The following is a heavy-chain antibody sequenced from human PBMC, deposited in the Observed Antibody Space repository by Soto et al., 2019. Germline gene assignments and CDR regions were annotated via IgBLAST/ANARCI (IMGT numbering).Heavy chain of an antibody. CDR1: GFAFSDSA. J-gene: IGHJ3*02. CDR2: ITDKGNNYAI. CDR3: TRHRIIWANHMTAAVSNDGFDI. V-gene: IGHV3-73*01. Sequence: EVQLVESGGGLVQPGGSLKLSCVASGFAFSDSAIHWVRQSSGKGLEWVGRITDKGNNYAIAYAASVTGRFTVSRDDSKNTAYLQINSLKIEDTAIYFCTRHRIIWANHMTAAVSNDGFDIWGQGTMVTVSS. D-gene: IGHD2-21*02.